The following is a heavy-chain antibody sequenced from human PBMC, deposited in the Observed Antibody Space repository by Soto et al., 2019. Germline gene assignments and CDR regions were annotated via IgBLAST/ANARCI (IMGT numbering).Heavy chain of an antibody. V-gene: IGHV4-31*03. Sequence: SETLSLTCTVSGGSIGSGGYYWSWIRQHPGKGLEWIGYIYYSGITYYNPSLKSRVTISVDTSKNQFSLKLSSVTAANTAVYYCARSPGYYFDYWGQGTLVTVSS. CDR2: IYYSGIT. CDR3: ARSPGYYFDY. CDR1: GGSIGSGGYY. J-gene: IGHJ4*02.